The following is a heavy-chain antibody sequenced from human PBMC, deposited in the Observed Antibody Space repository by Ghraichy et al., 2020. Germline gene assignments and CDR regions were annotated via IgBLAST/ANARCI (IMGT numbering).Heavy chain of an antibody. Sequence: SETLSLTCTVSGGSISSYYWSWIRQPPGKGMEWIGYTYYSGSTNYNTSLKSRVTISVDTSRNQFSLKLSSVTSADTAVYYCARVGLFGVVTSQSYYGMDVWGKRTTVTVSS. D-gene: IGHD3-3*01. CDR2: TYYSGST. J-gene: IGHJ6*04. CDR1: GGSISSYY. CDR3: ARVGLFGVVTSQSYYGMDV. V-gene: IGHV4-59*01.